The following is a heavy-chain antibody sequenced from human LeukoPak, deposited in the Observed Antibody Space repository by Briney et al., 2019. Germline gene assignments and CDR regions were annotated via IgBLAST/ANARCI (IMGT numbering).Heavy chain of an antibody. CDR2: IYYSGSS. CDR3: TRDQGSTPTDY. J-gene: IGHJ4*02. CDR1: GGSISSSSYY. V-gene: IGHV4-61*01. Sequence: SETLSLTCTVSGGSISSSSYYWSWIRQPPGKGLEWLGYIYYSGSSNYNPSLKSRVTISVDTSKNQFSLQLSSVTAADTAVYYCTRDQGSTPTDYWGQGTLVTVSS.